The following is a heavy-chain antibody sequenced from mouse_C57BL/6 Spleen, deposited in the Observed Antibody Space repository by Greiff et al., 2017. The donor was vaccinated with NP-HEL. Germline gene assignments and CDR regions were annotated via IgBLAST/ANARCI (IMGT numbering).Heavy chain of an antibody. D-gene: IGHD2-3*01. CDR2: IDPETGGT. J-gene: IGHJ2*01. Sequence: QVQLQQSGAELVRPGASVTLSCKASGYTFTDYEMHWVKQTPVHGLEWIGAIDPETGGTAYNQKFKGKAILTADKSSSTAYMELRSLTSEDSAVYYCTSMRGWLDYWGQGTTLTVSS. CDR3: TSMRGWLDY. CDR1: GYTFTDYE. V-gene: IGHV1-15*01.